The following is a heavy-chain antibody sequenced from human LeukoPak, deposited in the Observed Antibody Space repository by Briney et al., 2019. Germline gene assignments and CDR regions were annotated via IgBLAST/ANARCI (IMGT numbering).Heavy chain of an antibody. D-gene: IGHD2-15*01. CDR3: ARDGYCSGGSCYPYS. V-gene: IGHV3-11*06. CDR2: ISSSSSYT. CDR1: GFTFSDYY. J-gene: IGHJ4*02. Sequence: GGSLRLSCTASGFTFSDYYMNWIHRAPGKGLESVSYISSSSSYTDYADSVKGRFTISRDNAKNSLYLQMDNLRAEDTAVYYCARDGYCSGGSCYPYSWGQGTLVTVSS.